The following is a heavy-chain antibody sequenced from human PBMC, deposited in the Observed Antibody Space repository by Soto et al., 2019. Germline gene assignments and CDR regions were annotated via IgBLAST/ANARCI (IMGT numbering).Heavy chain of an antibody. V-gene: IGHV4-59*01. CDR2: IYYTGIN. CDR3: ARALDYDFWGGRNWFDP. J-gene: IGHJ5*02. D-gene: IGHD3-3*01. Sequence: WTWIRQSPGKGLEWVGYIYYTGINNYNPSLKRRVTISLDRSKNQFSLKLDSVTAADTAVYYCARALDYDFWGGRNWFDPWGQGTLVTVSS.